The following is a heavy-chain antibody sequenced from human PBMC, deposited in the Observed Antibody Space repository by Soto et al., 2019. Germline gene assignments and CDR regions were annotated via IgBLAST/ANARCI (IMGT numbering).Heavy chain of an antibody. D-gene: IGHD6-19*01. CDR3: AKELRSDGGWDFDD. J-gene: IGHJ4*02. V-gene: IGHV3-23*01. Sequence: GGSLKLSCASACFAFTSYTMTWVRQAPGTGLEWVSGINSGGRTYYAASVKGRFTISRDDSKNTLYLQILSLRAEETAVYYCAKELRSDGGWDFDDGGQGTVVTVSS. CDR2: INSGGRT. CDR1: CFAFTSYT.